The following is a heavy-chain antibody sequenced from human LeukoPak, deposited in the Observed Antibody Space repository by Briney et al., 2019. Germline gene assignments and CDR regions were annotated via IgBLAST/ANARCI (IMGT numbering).Heavy chain of an antibody. Sequence: PSETLSLTCTVSGGSISNYYWSWIRQPPGKGLEWIGEINHSGSTNYNPSLKSRVTISVDTSKNQFSLKLGSVTAADTAVYYCARHFDYGDYYYMDVWGKGTTVTISS. CDR1: GGSISNYY. CDR2: INHSGST. D-gene: IGHD4-17*01. J-gene: IGHJ6*03. V-gene: IGHV4-34*01. CDR3: ARHFDYGDYYYMDV.